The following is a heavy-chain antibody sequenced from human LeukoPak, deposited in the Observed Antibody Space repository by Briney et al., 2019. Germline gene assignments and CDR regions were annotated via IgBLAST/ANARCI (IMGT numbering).Heavy chain of an antibody. J-gene: IGHJ4*02. CDR2: ISGSGGDT. CDR1: GFTFDDYG. D-gene: IGHD6-13*01. V-gene: IGHV3-23*01. Sequence: GGSLRLSCAASGFTFDDYGMSWVRQAPGKGLEWVSSISGSGGDTYYGDSVKGRFTISRDNSKNTLYLQVNSLRAEDTAVFYCAKGRISGDAGLDYWGQGTLVTVSS. CDR3: AKGRISGDAGLDY.